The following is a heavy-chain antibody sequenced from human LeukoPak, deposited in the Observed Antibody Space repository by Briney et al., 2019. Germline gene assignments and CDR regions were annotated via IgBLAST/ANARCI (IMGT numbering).Heavy chain of an antibody. Sequence: ASVKVSCKVSGYTLTELSMHWVRQAPGKGPEWMGGFSREDGQRIYAQKFQGRVTLTEDKSTDTAYMELRSLRSGDTAVYYCATSYSSIWFGEPLDYWGQGTLVTVSS. CDR3: ATSYSSIWFGEPLDY. CDR2: FSREDGQR. J-gene: IGHJ4*02. V-gene: IGHV1-24*01. CDR1: GYTLTELS. D-gene: IGHD3-10*01.